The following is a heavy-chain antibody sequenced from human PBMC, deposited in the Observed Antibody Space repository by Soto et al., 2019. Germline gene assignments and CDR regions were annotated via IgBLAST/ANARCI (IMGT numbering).Heavy chain of an antibody. Sequence: QVQLVQSGAEVKKPGSSVKVSCKVPGGTFSNYAIDWVRLAPGHGLEWMGGIVPIFGTTYYTQKFQGRATTIADDSTTTAYVEVSSLRSEDTAIYYCARVEAVAGLYNYPGLHVWGQGAAVTVSS. V-gene: IGHV1-69*12. CDR2: IVPIFGTT. J-gene: IGHJ6*02. CDR3: ARVEAVAGLYNYPGLHV. D-gene: IGHD6-19*01. CDR1: GGTFSNYA.